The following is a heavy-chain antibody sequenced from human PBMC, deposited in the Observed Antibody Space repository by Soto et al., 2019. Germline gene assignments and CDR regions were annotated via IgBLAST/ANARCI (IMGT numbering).Heavy chain of an antibody. CDR3: ARGIKYGAYSRWFDP. CDR1: GYTFTSYD. Sequence: ASVKVSCKAAGYTFTSYDINWVRHATGQGLEYLGWMNPNSGNTGYVQKFQGRVTMTRDTSISTAYMELSSLRSEDSAVYFCARGIKYGAYSRWFDPWGQGTLVTVSS. D-gene: IGHD4-17*01. J-gene: IGHJ5*02. CDR2: MNPNSGNT. V-gene: IGHV1-8*01.